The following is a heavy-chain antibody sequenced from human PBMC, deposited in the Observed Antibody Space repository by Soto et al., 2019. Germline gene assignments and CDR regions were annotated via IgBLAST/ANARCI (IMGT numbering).Heavy chain of an antibody. Sequence: QVQLQESGPGLVKPPETLSLTCSVSGGPITGSRWSWIRQPVGKGLEWIGRISPRGSAIYNPSLKSRVTMSVDTSKNQFSLKVKSLTAADTAVYYCASSAIMGFEVAGHLDNWGQGILVTVSS. CDR1: GGPITGSR. CDR2: ISPRGSA. CDR3: ASSAIMGFEVAGHLDN. J-gene: IGHJ4*02. V-gene: IGHV4-4*07. D-gene: IGHD3-3*01.